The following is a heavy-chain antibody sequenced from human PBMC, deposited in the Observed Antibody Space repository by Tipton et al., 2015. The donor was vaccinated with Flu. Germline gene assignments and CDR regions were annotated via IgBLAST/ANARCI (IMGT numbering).Heavy chain of an antibody. CDR3: ARRLVDPSGYYYDDY. J-gene: IGHJ4*02. V-gene: IGHV4-31*02. CDR1: GGSVSSGGRY. CDR2: IHYSGST. D-gene: IGHD3-22*01. Sequence: LRLSCTVSGGSVSSGGRYWSWIRQHQGKGLEWIGYIHYSGSTYYNPSLKSRVTISVDTSKNQLSLKLSPVTVADTAVYYCARRLVDPSGYYYDDYWGQGILVTVSA.